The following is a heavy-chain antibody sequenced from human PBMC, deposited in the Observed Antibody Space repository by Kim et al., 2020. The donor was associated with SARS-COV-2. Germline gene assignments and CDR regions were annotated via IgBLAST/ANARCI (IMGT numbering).Heavy chain of an antibody. V-gene: IGHV3-48*03. CDR3: ARDAGSYGLD. J-gene: IGHJ4*02. CDR2: I. D-gene: IGHD3-16*01. Sequence: IYYADSVKGRFTISRDNAKNSLYLQMNSLRAEDTAVYYCARDAGSYGLDWGQGTLVTVSS.